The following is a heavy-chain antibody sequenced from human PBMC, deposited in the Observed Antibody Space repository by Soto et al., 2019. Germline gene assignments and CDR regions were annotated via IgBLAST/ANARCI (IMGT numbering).Heavy chain of an antibody. V-gene: IGHV3-11*01. CDR1: GFTFSDYY. CDR3: ARDFHFWSGYYAFDI. J-gene: IGHJ3*02. CDR2: ISSSGSTI. Sequence: GGSLRLSCAASGFTFSDYYMSWIRQAPGKGLEWVSYISSSGSTIYYADSVKGRFTISRDNAKNSLYLQMNSLRAEDTAVYYCARDFHFWSGYYAFDIWGQGTMVTVSS. D-gene: IGHD3-3*02.